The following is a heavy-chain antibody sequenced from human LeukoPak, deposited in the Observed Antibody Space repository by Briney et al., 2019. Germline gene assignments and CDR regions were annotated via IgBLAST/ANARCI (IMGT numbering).Heavy chain of an antibody. Sequence: ASETLSLTCTVSGGSITNNNYYWSWIRQPPGKGLEWIGSIYYDGKTYYNPSLKSRVTISVHTSKNQFSLRLSSVTAADTAMYYCSRQANILVWFGELSNWGQGTLVTVSS. CDR3: SRQANILVWFGELSN. J-gene: IGHJ4*02. D-gene: IGHD3-10*01. CDR2: IYYDGKT. V-gene: IGHV4-39*01. CDR1: GGSITNNNYY.